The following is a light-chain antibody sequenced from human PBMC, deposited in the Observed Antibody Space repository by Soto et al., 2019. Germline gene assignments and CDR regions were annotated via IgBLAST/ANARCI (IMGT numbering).Light chain of an antibody. CDR1: QSVSSY. Sequence: EIVLTPSPATLSLSPGARATLSCRASQSVSSYLAWYQQKPGQAPRLLIYDASNRATGIPARFSGSGSGTDFTLTISSLEPEDFAVYYCQHRSNWPQTFGQGTKVDIK. CDR2: DAS. CDR3: QHRSNWPQT. J-gene: IGKJ1*01. V-gene: IGKV3-11*01.